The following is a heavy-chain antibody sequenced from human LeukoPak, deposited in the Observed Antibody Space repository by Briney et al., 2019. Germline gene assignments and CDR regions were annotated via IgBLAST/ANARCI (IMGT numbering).Heavy chain of an antibody. Sequence: SETLSLTCTVSGGSISSGDYYWSWIRQPPGMGLEWIGYIYYSGSTYYNPSLKSRVTISVDTSKNQFSLKLSSVTAADTAVYYCARDGDSSSSDAGWFDPWGQGTLVTVSS. V-gene: IGHV4-30-4*08. CDR1: GGSISSGDYY. D-gene: IGHD6-6*01. J-gene: IGHJ5*02. CDR3: ARDGDSSSSDAGWFDP. CDR2: IYYSGST.